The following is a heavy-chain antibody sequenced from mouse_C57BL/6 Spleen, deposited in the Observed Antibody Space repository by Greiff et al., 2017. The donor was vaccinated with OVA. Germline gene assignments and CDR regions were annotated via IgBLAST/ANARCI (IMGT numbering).Heavy chain of an antibody. CDR2: INPNNGGT. D-gene: IGHD2-4*01. V-gene: IGHV1-26*01. CDR3: ARLYDYGRTSYAMDY. Sequence: EVKLQQSGPELVKPGASVKISCKASGYTFTDYYMNWVKQSHGKSLEWIGDINPNNGGTSYNQKFKGKATLTVDKSSSTAYMELRSLTSEDSAVYYCARLYDYGRTSYAMDYWGQGTSVTVSS. J-gene: IGHJ4*01. CDR1: GYTFTDYY.